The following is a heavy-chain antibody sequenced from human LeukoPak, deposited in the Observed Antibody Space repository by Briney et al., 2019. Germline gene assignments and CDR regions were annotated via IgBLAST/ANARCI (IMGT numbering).Heavy chain of an antibody. Sequence: PGGSLRLSCAASGFTFSSYSMNWVRQAPGKGLEWVSSISSSSSYIYYADSVKGRFTISRDNSKDTLYLQMNRLRAEDTAVYYCAKFHTISLAPTHYWGQGTLVTVSS. J-gene: IGHJ4*02. CDR3: AKFHTISLAPTHY. CDR2: ISSSSSYI. V-gene: IGHV3-21*04. CDR1: GFTFSSYS. D-gene: IGHD1-20*01.